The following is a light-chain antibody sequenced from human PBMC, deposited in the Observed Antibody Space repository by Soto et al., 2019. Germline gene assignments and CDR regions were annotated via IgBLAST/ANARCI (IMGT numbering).Light chain of an antibody. J-gene: IGKJ1*01. V-gene: IGKV1-17*03. CDR3: LQHDSYPWT. Sequence: EIQMTQSPSAMSASVGDRVTITCRASQGITNYLAWFQQKPGTVPKRLIYAASILQSGVPSRFSGSGSGTEFTLTISSLQPEDFATYYCLQHDSYPWTFGQGTKVDIK. CDR1: QGITNY. CDR2: AAS.